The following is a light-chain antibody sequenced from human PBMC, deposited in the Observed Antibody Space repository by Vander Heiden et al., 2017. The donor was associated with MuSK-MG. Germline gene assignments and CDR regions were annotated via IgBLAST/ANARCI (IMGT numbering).Light chain of an antibody. CDR2: DAS. CDR1: QSISNF. Sequence: EIVLEQSPGTLSLSPGERGTLSCRASQSISNFLAWYQQKPGQAPRLLIYDASNRATGIPARFSGRGSGTDFTLTISRLVPDDVAVYYCQQRSNGSPLFTFGHGTKVVVK. J-gene: IGKJ3*01. CDR3: QQRSNGSPLFT. V-gene: IGKV3-11*01.